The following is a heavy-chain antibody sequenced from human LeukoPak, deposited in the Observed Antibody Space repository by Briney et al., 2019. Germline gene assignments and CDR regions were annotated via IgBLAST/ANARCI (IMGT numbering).Heavy chain of an antibody. CDR3: ARSAYLHRSGYYYDY. D-gene: IGHD3-22*01. V-gene: IGHV3-74*01. J-gene: IGHJ4*02. Sequence: GGSLRLSCEASGFTFSSYWMYWVRQAPGEGLVWVSRINTDGTTTTYVDSVKGRFTISRDNAKNTLYLQMSSLRVEDTAVYYCARSAYLHRSGYYYDYWGQGALVTVSS. CDR1: GFTFSSYW. CDR2: INTDGTTT.